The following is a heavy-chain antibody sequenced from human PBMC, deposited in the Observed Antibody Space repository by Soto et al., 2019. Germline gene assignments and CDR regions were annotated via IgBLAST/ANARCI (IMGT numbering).Heavy chain of an antibody. CDR3: VASLESRGMESFDY. V-gene: IGHV4-59*01. CDR2: VSYSVGA. D-gene: IGHD3-3*01. Sequence: SETLSLTCSVSAGSISRYYWGWVRQLPGERLEWIAYVSYSVGASYNPSLKSRVTISLDTSKSQIALRLMSVTAADTAMYYCVASLESRGMESFDYWGRGALVTVAS. J-gene: IGHJ4*01. CDR1: AGSISRYY.